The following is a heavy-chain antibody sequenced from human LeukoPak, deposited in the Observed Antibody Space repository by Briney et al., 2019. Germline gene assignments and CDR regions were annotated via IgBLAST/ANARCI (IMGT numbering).Heavy chain of an antibody. D-gene: IGHD1-14*01. CDR1: GGTFGSYA. CDR3: AGETRPEPDAFDI. J-gene: IGHJ3*02. CDR2: IIPILGIA. Sequence: ASVKVSCKASGGTFGSYAISWVRQAPGQGLEWMGRIIPILGIANYAQKFQGRVTITADKSTSTAYMELSSLRSEDTAVYYCAGETRPEPDAFDIWGQGTMVTVSS. V-gene: IGHV1-69*04.